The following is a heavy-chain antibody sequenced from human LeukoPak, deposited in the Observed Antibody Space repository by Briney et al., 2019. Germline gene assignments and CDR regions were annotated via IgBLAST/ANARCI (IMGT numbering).Heavy chain of an antibody. V-gene: IGHV4-34*01. CDR1: GASFSGDY. CDR3: ARGLYDSGDYSYGIQAYYFDQ. D-gene: IGHD3-22*01. Sequence: PSETLSLTCAVSGASFSGDYWSWLRQPPGKGLEWIAEINHSGRSNFNPSLQGRVTISVDTSKNQFSLHLSSVTAEGTARYYCARGLYDSGDYSYGIQAYYFDQWGQGTLITVSS. CDR2: INHSGRS. J-gene: IGHJ4*02.